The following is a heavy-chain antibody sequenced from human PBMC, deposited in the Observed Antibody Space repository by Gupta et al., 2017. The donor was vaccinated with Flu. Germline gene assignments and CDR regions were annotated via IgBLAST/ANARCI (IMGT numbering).Heavy chain of an antibody. CDR3: ARSSGYSYGRQGKYYFDY. Sequence: YGRVTMTRDTSTSTVYMELSSLRSEDTAVYYCARSSGYSYGRQGKYYFDYWGQGTLVTVSS. D-gene: IGHD5-18*01. V-gene: IGHV1-46*01. J-gene: IGHJ4*02.